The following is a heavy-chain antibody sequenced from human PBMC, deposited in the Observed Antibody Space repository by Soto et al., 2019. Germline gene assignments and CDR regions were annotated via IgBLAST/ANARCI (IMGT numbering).Heavy chain of an antibody. V-gene: IGHV4-59*01. J-gene: IGHJ6*02. CDR1: GGSISSYC. CDR2: IYYSGST. CDR3: ASSNIAAAGFYYYGMDV. Sequence: QVQLQESGPGLVKPSETLSLTCTVSGGSISSYCWSWIRQPPGKGLEWIGYIYYSGSTNYNPSLKSRVTISVDTSKNQFSLKLSSVTAADTAVYYCASSNIAAAGFYYYGMDVWGRGTTVTVSS. D-gene: IGHD6-13*01.